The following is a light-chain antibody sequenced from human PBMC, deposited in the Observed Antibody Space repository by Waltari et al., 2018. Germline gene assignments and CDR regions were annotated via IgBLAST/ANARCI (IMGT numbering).Light chain of an antibody. CDR3: LQDNTIPPPT. V-gene: IGKV1-33*01. J-gene: IGKJ4*01. Sequence: DVLLTQSPSSLSASIGDRVTITCQASQDITFRLTWYQQKSGKGPKLLIYDASNLETGVPSRFSGNGSGTDFSLTISSLQPEDFATYYCLQDNTIPPPTIGGGTKVEIK. CDR2: DAS. CDR1: QDITFR.